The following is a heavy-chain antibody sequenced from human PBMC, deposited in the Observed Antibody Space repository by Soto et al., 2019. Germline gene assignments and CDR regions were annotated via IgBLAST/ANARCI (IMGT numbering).Heavy chain of an antibody. CDR2: ISSYNGNT. CDR3: ARGGSGDWDS. J-gene: IGHJ4*02. V-gene: IGHV1-18*01. CDR1: GYTFAMYG. Sequence: QAQLVQSGLEVKKPGASVKVSCKASGYTFAMYGISWVRQAPGQGLQWMGWISSYNGNTNYAQSLQGRVTMTRDTSTSTVYMELRSLRSDDTAVYYCARGGSGDWDSWGQGTLVTVSS. D-gene: IGHD2-21*01.